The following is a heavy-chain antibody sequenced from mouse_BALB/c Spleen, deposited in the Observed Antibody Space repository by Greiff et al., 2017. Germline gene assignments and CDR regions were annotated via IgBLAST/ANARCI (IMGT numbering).Heavy chain of an antibody. CDR3: ARDQDSSGYVRFAY. Sequence: VQRVESGGGLVKPGGSLKLSCAASGFTFSDYYMYWVRQTPEKRLEWVATISDGGSYTYYPDSVKGRFTISRDNAKNNLYLQMSSLKSEDTAMYYCARDQDSSGYVRFAYWGQGTLVTVSA. CDR2: ISDGGSYT. CDR1: GFTFSDYY. D-gene: IGHD3-2*01. J-gene: IGHJ3*01. V-gene: IGHV5-4*02.